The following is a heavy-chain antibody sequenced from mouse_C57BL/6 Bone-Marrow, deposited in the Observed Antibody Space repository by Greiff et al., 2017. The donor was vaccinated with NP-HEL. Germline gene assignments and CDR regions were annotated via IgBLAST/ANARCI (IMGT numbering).Heavy chain of an antibody. D-gene: IGHD1-1*01. CDR1: GFTFSDFY. Sequence: EVKLMESGGGLVQSGRSLRLSCATSGFTFSDFYMEWVRQAPGKGLEWIAASRNKANDYTTEYSASVKGRFIVSRDTSQSILYLQMNALRAEDTAIYYCARDAYYYGSNYYFDYWGQGTTLTVAS. J-gene: IGHJ2*01. CDR2: SRNKANDYTT. CDR3: ARDAYYYGSNYYFDY. V-gene: IGHV7-1*01.